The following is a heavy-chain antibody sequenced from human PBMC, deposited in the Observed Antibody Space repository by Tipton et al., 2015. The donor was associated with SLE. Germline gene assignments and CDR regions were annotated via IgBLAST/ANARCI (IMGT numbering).Heavy chain of an antibody. CDR3: ARDYSSSSSYYYYYMDV. CDR2: IYYSGST. D-gene: IGHD6-6*01. V-gene: IGHV4-59*01. J-gene: IGHJ6*03. Sequence: TLSLTCTLSGDSLSGYYWSWIRQPPGKRLEWIGYIYYSGSTNYNPSLKSRVTISVDTSKNQFSLKLSSVTAADTAVYYCARDYSSSSSYYYYYMDVWGKGTTVTVSS. CDR1: GDSLSGYY.